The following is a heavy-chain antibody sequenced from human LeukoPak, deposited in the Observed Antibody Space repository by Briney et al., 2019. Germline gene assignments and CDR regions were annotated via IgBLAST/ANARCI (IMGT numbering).Heavy chain of an antibody. CDR2: ISFDGAYR. J-gene: IGHJ4*02. Sequence: GGSLRLSCAASGFTSSAIHWVRQSPGNGLEWLASISFDGAYRYYADSVNGRFTISRDISKTTFYLQMSSLTADDAALYYCAKDQQGGAGSGRFDYWGQGTLVTVSS. V-gene: IGHV3-30*04. D-gene: IGHD3-10*01. CDR1: GFTSSA. CDR3: AKDQQGGAGSGRFDY.